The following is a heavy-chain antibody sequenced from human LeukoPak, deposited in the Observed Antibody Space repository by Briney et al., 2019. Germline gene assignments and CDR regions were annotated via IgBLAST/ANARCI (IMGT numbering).Heavy chain of an antibody. V-gene: IGHV3-23*01. CDR1: VFTFSSFA. Sequence: GWSLRLSCAASVFTFSSFALSWVRQAPGKGLEWVSGVSYTRVATYYADSVKGRFTISRDDSQNILYLQMNGLRAEDTAVYFCAKAFREFGTSSSYSSFDTWGQGTMVTVSS. D-gene: IGHD5-18*01. CDR3: AKAFREFGTSSSYSSFDT. J-gene: IGHJ3*02. CDR2: VSYTRVAT.